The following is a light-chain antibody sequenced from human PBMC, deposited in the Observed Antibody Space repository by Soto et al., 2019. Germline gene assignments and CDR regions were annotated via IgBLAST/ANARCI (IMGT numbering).Light chain of an antibody. J-gene: IGKJ1*01. Sequence: DIQMTQSPSSLSASVGDRVTIACRTSQSISNYLNWYQQKPGKAPKLLIYAAFSLQSGVPSRFSGSGSGTEFTLTISSLQAEDFATYYCQQSYSTPRTFCQGTKVEIK. V-gene: IGKV1-39*01. CDR1: QSISNY. CDR3: QQSYSTPRT. CDR2: AAF.